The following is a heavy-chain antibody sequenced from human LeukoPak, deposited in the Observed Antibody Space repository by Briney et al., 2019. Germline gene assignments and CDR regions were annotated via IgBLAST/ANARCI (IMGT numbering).Heavy chain of an antibody. Sequence: ASVKVSCKASGYTFTSYGISWVRQAPGQGLEWMGWISAYNGNTSYAQKLQGRVTMTTDTSTSTAYMELRSLRSDDTAVYYCARTSYDILTTYYFDYWGQGTLVTVSS. D-gene: IGHD3-9*01. CDR3: ARTSYDILTTYYFDY. CDR2: ISAYNGNT. CDR1: GYTFTSYG. J-gene: IGHJ4*02. V-gene: IGHV1-18*01.